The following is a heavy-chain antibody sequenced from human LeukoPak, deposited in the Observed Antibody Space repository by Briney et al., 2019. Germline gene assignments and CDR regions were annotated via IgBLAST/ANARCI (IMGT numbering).Heavy chain of an antibody. CDR3: GNLDTPMGY. CDR2: INSDGSST. D-gene: IGHD5-18*01. Sequence: GGSLRLSCAASGFTFSSYWMHWVRQAPGKWLVWVSRINSDGSSTSYADSVKGRFTISRDNAKNTLYLQMNSLRAEDTAVYYCGNLDTPMGYWGQGTLVTVCS. J-gene: IGHJ4*02. V-gene: IGHV3-74*01. CDR1: GFTFSSYW.